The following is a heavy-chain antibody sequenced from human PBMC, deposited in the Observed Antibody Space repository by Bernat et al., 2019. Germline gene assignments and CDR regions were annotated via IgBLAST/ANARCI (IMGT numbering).Heavy chain of an antibody. CDR2: ISYDGRDK. Sequence: QVQLVESGGGVVQPGRSLRLSCAASGFTFTNYAMHWVHQAPGKGLEWVAVISYDGRDKYYADSVKGRFTISRDNSRNTLYLQMNSLRAEDTAVYYCARGLVQLERPHWDYFDYWGQGTLVTVSS. D-gene: IGHD1-1*01. CDR3: ARGLVQLERPHWDYFDY. CDR1: GFTFTNYA. J-gene: IGHJ4*02. V-gene: IGHV3-30*04.